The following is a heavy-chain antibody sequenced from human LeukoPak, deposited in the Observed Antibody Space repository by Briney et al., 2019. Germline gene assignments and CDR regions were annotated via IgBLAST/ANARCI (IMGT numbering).Heavy chain of an antibody. CDR2: SRNRPNGYTT. D-gene: IGHD2-2*01. Sequence: GGSLRLSCAASGFTFSDHYMDWFRQAPGEGLEWVGRSRNRPNGYTTEYAASVKGRFTISRDDSKNSLYLQMNSLRAEDTAVYYCARDQRYCSSSSCPWEPFDYWGQGTLVTVSS. J-gene: IGHJ4*02. CDR3: ARDQRYCSSSSCPWEPFDY. CDR1: GFTFSDHY. V-gene: IGHV3-72*01.